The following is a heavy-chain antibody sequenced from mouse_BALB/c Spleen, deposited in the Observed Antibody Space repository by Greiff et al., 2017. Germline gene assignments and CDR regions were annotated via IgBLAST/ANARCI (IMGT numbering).Heavy chain of an antibody. Sequence: EVNVVESGGGLVKPGGSLKLSCAASGFTFSDYYMYWVRQTPEKRLEWVATISDGGSYTYYPDSVKGRFTISRDNAKNNLYLQMSSLKSEDTAMYYCARAGAYYGNYFDYWGQGTTLTVSS. J-gene: IGHJ2*01. CDR2: ISDGGSYT. CDR1: GFTFSDYY. D-gene: IGHD2-10*01. V-gene: IGHV5-4*02. CDR3: ARAGAYYGNYFDY.